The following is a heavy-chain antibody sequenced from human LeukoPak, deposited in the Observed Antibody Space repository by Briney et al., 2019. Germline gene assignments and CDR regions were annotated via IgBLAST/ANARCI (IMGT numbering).Heavy chain of an antibody. V-gene: IGHV1-18*01. D-gene: IGHD2-15*01. CDR3: ARDGGYCSGGSCYIHYWYFDL. CDR2: ISAYNGNT. J-gene: IGHJ2*01. CDR1: GYTFTSYG. Sequence: ASVKVSCKASGYTFTSYGISWVRQARGQGLEWMGWISAYNGNTNYAQKLQGRVTMTTDTSTSTAYMELRSLRSDDTAVYYCARDGGYCSGGSCYIHYWYFDLWGRGPLVTVSS.